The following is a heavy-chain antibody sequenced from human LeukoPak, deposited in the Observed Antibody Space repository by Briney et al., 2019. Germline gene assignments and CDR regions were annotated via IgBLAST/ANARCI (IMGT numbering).Heavy chain of an antibody. CDR1: GFSFSTYA. D-gene: IGHD1-26*01. V-gene: IGHV3-23*01. CDR3: AKDSGGTYFYYYYYMDV. J-gene: IGHJ6*03. CDR2: ISAGGATI. Sequence: PGGSLRLSCAASGFSFSTYAMSWVRQAPGKGLEWVSAISAGGATIYYADSVKGRSTVSRDNSKNTLYLHMNSLRAEDTAIYYCAKDSGGTYFYYYYYMDVWGKGTTVTVSS.